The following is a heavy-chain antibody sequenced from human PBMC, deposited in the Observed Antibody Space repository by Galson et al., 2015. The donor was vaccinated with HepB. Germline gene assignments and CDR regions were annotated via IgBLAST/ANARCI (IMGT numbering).Heavy chain of an antibody. CDR1: GFTFSDYY. D-gene: IGHD4-17*01. Sequence: SLRLSCAASGFTFSDYYMGWIRQAPGQGLEWVSYISSSSAYTNYADSVRGRFTISRDNAKNSLYLQINSLRAEDTAVYYCARVADADYGDHSHFDYWGQGTLVTVSS. V-gene: IGHV3-11*06. CDR3: ARVADADYGDHSHFDY. CDR2: ISSSSAYT. J-gene: IGHJ4*02.